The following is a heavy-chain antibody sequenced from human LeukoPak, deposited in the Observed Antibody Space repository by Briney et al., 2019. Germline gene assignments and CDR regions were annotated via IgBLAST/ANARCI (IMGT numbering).Heavy chain of an antibody. CDR3: ARKVVVPAAIPIWYYYYYMDV. CDR1: GGSISSYY. V-gene: IGHV4-4*07. Sequence: SETLSLTCTVSGGSISSYYWSWIRQPAGKGLEWIGRIYTSGSTNYNPSLKSRVTMSVDTSKNQFSLKLSSVTAADTAVYYCARKVVVPAAIPIWYYYYYMDVWGKGTTVTVSS. CDR2: IYTSGST. D-gene: IGHD2-2*01. J-gene: IGHJ6*03.